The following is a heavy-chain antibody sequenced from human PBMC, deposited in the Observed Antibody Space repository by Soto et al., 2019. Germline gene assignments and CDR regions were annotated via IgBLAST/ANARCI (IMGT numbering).Heavy chain of an antibody. V-gene: IGHV4-30-4*01. D-gene: IGHD3-22*01. CDR2: IYYSGST. Sequence: SETLSLTCTVSGGSISSGDYYWSWIRQPPGKGLEWIGYIYYSGSTYYNPSLKSRVTISVDTSKNQFSLNLTSVSAADTAVYYCARLGGFYQSLDSWGQGTLVTVPQ. J-gene: IGHJ5*01. CDR1: GGSISSGDYY. CDR3: ARLGGFYQSLDS.